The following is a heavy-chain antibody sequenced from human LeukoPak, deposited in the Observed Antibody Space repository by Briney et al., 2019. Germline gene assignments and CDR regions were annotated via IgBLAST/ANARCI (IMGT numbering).Heavy chain of an antibody. J-gene: IGHJ4*02. CDR1: GGSISSSSYY. CDR2: IYHSGST. D-gene: IGHD3-10*01. Sequence: SETLSLTCTVSGGSISSSSYYWGWIRQPPGKGLEWIGSIYHSGSTLYNPSLKSRVTISIDRSKNQFSLKLTPVTAADTAVYYCAGDYGSGSYRFDYWGQGTLVTVSS. CDR3: AGDYGSGSYRFDY. V-gene: IGHV4-39*07.